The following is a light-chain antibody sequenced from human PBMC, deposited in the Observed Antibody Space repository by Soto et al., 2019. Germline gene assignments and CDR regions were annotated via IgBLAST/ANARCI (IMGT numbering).Light chain of an antibody. V-gene: IGKV3-20*01. CDR1: QSVSSSY. CDR3: QPYGSSRT. Sequence: EIVLTQSPGTLSLSPGERATLSCRASQSVSSSYLAWYQQKPGEAPRLLIYGATSRATGIPDRFSGSGSGTDFTLTISRLEPEDFAVYYCQPYGSSRTFGQGTKVYIK. J-gene: IGKJ1*01. CDR2: GAT.